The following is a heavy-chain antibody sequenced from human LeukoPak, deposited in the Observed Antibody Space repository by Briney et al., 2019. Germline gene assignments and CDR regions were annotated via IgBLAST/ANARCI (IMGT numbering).Heavy chain of an antibody. CDR1: GGSISSSSYY. CDR3: ARERGGSRSLLTGFRARLNWFDP. V-gene: IGHV4-39*07. J-gene: IGHJ5*02. CDR2: IYYSGST. D-gene: IGHD3-9*01. Sequence: SDTLSLTCTVSGGSISSSSYYWGWIRQPPGKGLEWIGRIYYSGSTYYNPSLKSRVTISVDTSKNQFSLKLSSVTAADTAVYYCARERGGSRSLLTGFRARLNWFDPWGQGTLVTVSS.